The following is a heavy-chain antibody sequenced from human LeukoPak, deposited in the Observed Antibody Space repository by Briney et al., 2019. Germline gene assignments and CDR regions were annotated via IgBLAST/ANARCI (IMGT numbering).Heavy chain of an antibody. D-gene: IGHD1/OR15-1a*01. J-gene: IGHJ6*02. CDR2: INPNSGGT. Sequence: ASVKVSCKASGYTFTGYYMHWVRQAPGQGLEWMGWINPNSGGTNYAQKFQGRVTMTRNTSISTAYMELSRLRSDDTAVYYCIRQQRPPNGMDVWGQGTTVTVSS. CDR1: GYTFTGYY. CDR3: IRQQRPPNGMDV. V-gene: IGHV1-2*02.